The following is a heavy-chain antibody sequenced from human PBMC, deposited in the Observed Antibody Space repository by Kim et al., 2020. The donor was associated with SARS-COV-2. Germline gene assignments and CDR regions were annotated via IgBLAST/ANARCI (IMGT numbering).Heavy chain of an antibody. CDR3: ARHREGWWNHRGPSYYYYYMDV. V-gene: IGHV4-59*08. J-gene: IGHJ6*03. D-gene: IGHD1-1*01. CDR2: IYYSGST. Sequence: SETLSLTCTVSGGSISSYYWSWIRQPPGKGLEWIGYIYYSGSTNYNPSLKSRVTISVDTSKNQFSLKLSSVTAADTAVYYCARHREGWWNHRGPSYYYYYMDVWGKGTTVTVSS. CDR1: GGSISSYY.